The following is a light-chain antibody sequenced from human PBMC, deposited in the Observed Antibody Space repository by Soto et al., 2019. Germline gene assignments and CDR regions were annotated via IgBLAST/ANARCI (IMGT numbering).Light chain of an antibody. Sequence: EIVLTPSPCTLSLSQKERATLSCRASQSVSSSYLAWYQQKPGQAPRLLIYGASSRATGIPDRFSGSGSGTDFTLTISRLEPEDFAVYYCQQYCSSGTFGQGTKVDIK. V-gene: IGKV3-20*01. J-gene: IGKJ1*01. CDR3: QQYCSSGT. CDR1: QSVSSSY. CDR2: GAS.